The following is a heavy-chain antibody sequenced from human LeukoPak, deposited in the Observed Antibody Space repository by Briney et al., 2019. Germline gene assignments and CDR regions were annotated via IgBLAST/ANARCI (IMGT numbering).Heavy chain of an antibody. Sequence: PAGGSLRLSCAASGFTFSSSWMSWVRQAPGKGLEWVANIKQDGSEKYYVDSVKGRFTISRDNAKNSLYLQMNSLRAEDTAVYYCARDKFGGTDYWGQGTLVTVSS. CDR3: ARDKFGGTDY. CDR2: IKQDGSEK. CDR1: GFTFSSSW. V-gene: IGHV3-7*01. D-gene: IGHD3-16*01. J-gene: IGHJ4*02.